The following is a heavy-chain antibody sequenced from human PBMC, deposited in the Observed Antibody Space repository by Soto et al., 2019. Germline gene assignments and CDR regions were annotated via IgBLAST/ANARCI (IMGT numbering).Heavy chain of an antibody. J-gene: IGHJ4*02. V-gene: IGHV3-30*03. CDR1: GFTFSGYG. CDR3: ARSLGGSSSFVSCH. CDR2: IAHDGSDE. Sequence: QVQLVESGGGVVQPGRSLRLSCAASGFTFSGYGMQWVRQAPGKGLEWVAVIAHDGSDEYYADSVKGRFTISRDNSKNTLYLQMASLSAEDMAMYYCARSLGGSSSFVSCHWGQGTLVTVSS. D-gene: IGHD1-26*01.